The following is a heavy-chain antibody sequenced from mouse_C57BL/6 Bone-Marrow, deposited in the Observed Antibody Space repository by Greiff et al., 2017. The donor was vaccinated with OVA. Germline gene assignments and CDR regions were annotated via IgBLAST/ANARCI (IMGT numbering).Heavy chain of an antibody. CDR2: IYPGNSDT. CDR1: GYTFTSYW. D-gene: IGHD1-1*01. J-gene: IGHJ1*03. CDR3: TRGYYGSSRYFDV. Sequence: EFQLQQSGTVLARPGASVKMSCKTSGYTFTSYWMHWVKQRPGQGLEWIGAIYPGNSDTSYNQKFKGKAKLTAVTSASTAYMELSSLTNEDSAVDYWTRGYYGSSRYFDVWGTGTTVTVSS. V-gene: IGHV1-5*01.